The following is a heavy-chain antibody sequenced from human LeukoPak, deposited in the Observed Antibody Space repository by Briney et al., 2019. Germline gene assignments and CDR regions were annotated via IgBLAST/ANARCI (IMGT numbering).Heavy chain of an antibody. Sequence: GGSLRLSCAASGFTFTTYWMSWVRQAPGKGLEWVANIKQDGTEKYYVDSVKGRFTTSRDNAKNSLYLQMSSLRVEDTAVYYCAKVAKYYYGSETYYFFEHWGQGTPVTASS. CDR1: GFTFTTYW. CDR2: IKQDGTEK. CDR3: AKVAKYYYGSETYYFFEH. J-gene: IGHJ4*02. D-gene: IGHD3-10*01. V-gene: IGHV3-7*01.